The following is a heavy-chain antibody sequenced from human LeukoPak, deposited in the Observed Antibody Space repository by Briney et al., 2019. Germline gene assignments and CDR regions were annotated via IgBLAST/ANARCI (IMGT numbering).Heavy chain of an antibody. D-gene: IGHD3-10*01. CDR3: ARGFYGSGRLLTDY. CDR1: GYTFTAYY. Sequence: GASVKVSCKASGYTFTAYYMHWVRQAPGQGLEWMGWINPNSGGTNYAQKFQGRVTMTRDTSISTAYMELSSLRSDDTAVYYCARGFYGSGRLLTDYWGQGTLVTVSS. J-gene: IGHJ4*02. V-gene: IGHV1-2*02. CDR2: INPNSGGT.